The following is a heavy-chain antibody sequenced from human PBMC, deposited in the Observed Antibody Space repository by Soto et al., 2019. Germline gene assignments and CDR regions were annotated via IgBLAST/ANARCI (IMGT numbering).Heavy chain of an antibody. CDR3: TTDPPAGSRAIDY. Sequence: EVQLVESGGGLVKPGGSLRLSCVGSGISFSDAWMSWVRQAPGRGLEWVGRIKRQTEGGTTDYPASVKGRFIISRDDSENTLYLQMNSLKTEDTARYYCTTDPPAGSRAIDYWGQGTQVTVSS. J-gene: IGHJ4*02. CDR1: GISFSDAW. CDR2: IKRQTEGGTT. V-gene: IGHV3-15*07.